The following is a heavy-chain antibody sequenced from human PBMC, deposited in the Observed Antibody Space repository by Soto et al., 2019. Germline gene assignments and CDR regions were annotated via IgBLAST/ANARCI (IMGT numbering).Heavy chain of an antibody. CDR1: GFTFEDHD. J-gene: IGHJ4*02. D-gene: IGHD3-10*01. CDR3: ARRSGNHLVCDF. Sequence: EVQLVESGGGVARPGGSLRLSCGASGFTFEDHDMRWVRHAPRMRLEWLSDISWDGRTTVYADSVKGRLTVSRNNAKTSLFRQMNSLKPGDSAFYHCARRSGNHLVCDFWGQGTLVTVSS. CDR2: ISWDGRTT. V-gene: IGHV3-20*01.